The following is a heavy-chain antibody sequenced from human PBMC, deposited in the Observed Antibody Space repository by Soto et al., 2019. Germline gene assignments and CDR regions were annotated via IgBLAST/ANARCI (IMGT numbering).Heavy chain of an antibody. J-gene: IGHJ6*02. D-gene: IGHD3-9*01. CDR3: ARVELRYFDWLSKRDYYGMDV. Sequence: GASVKVSCKASGYTFTSHGISWVQQAPRQGLARMGWISAYNGNTNDAQKLQGRVTMTTDTSTSTAYMELRSLRSDDTAVYYCARVELRYFDWLSKRDYYGMDVWGQGTTVTVSS. V-gene: IGHV1-18*04. CDR2: ISAYNGNT. CDR1: GYTFTSHG.